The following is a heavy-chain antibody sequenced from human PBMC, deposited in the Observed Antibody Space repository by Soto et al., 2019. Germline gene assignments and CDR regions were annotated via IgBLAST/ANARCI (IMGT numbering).Heavy chain of an antibody. CDR3: VRGAGEHKKSEGYYYGLDV. V-gene: IGHV3-72*01. J-gene: IGHJ6*02. D-gene: IGHD7-27*01. CDR2: TRNKANSYTT. CDR1: GFSLSDHY. Sequence: EVQLVESGGGLVQPGGSLRLSCAASGFSLSDHYMDWVRQAPGKGLEWVGRTRNKANSYTTVYAASVKGRFTISRDDSENSLCLKMNSLKSDDTAVYYCVRGAGEHKKSEGYYYGLDVWGLGTTVTVSS.